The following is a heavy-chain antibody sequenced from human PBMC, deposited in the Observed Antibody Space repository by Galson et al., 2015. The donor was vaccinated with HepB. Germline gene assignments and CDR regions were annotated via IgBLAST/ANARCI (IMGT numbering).Heavy chain of an antibody. Sequence: SLRLSCAASGFTFSTYDMHWVRQAPGKGLEWVAVISFDGSDKYYADSVKGRFTISRDDSKNTLYLHMDSLRTDDTAVYYCATATGGGIRGVVTYYVAYWGQASLVTVSS. J-gene: IGHJ4*02. D-gene: IGHD3-10*01. CDR3: ATATGGGIRGVVTYYVAY. CDR2: ISFDGSDK. V-gene: IGHV3-30*04. CDR1: GFTFSTYD.